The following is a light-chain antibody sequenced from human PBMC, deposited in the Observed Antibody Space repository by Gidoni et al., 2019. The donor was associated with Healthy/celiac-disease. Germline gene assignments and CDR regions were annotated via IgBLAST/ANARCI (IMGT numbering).Light chain of an antibody. CDR3: QAYDSSLSGPVV. CDR1: SSNIGAGYD. V-gene: IGLV1-40*01. J-gene: IGLJ2*01. CDR2: GTC. Sequence: SVLTQPPSESGAPGQRVTISCTGSSSNIGAGYDVPWYQQLPGTAPKLLIYGTCNRPSGVPDRFSGSKSCTSASLAITGLQAEDEADYYCQAYDSSLSGPVVFGGGTKLTVL.